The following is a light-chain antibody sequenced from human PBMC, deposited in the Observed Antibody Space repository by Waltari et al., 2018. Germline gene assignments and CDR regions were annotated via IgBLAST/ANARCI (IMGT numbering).Light chain of an antibody. CDR3: CSFTTRNTYVV. V-gene: IGLV2-14*03. Sequence: QSALTQPASVSGSPGQSITISCPATPRDVGGYTYISWYQQQPGKVPKVLIYDVNVRPSGVADRFFGAKSGNTASLTISGLQDEDEANYYCSFTTRNTYVVFGGGTKLTVL. J-gene: IGLJ2*01. CDR1: PRDVGGYTY. CDR2: DVN.